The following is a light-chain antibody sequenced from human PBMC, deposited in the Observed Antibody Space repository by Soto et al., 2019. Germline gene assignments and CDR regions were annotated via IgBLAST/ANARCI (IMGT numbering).Light chain of an antibody. CDR1: SSDVGGYNY. V-gene: IGLV2-14*01. CDR3: SSYTTSNSRQIV. CDR2: DVS. J-gene: IGLJ1*01. Sequence: QSVLTQPASVSGSPGQSITNSCTGTSSDVGGYNYVSWYQQHPGKAPKFMIHDVSNRPSGVSNRFSGSKSGNTASLTISGLQAEDEADYYCSSYTTSNSRQIVFGTGSKVTVL.